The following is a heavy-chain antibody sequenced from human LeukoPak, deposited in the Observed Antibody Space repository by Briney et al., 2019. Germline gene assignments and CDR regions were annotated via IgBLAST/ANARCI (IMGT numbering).Heavy chain of an antibody. V-gene: IGHV3-11*04. CDR2: ISSSGSTI. D-gene: IGHD5-24*01. CDR1: GFTFSDYY. J-gene: IGHJ6*03. Sequence: GGSLRLSCAASGFTFSDYYMSWIRQAPGKGLEWVSYISSSGSTIYYADSVKVRFTISRDNAKNSLYLQMNSLRAEDTAVYYCARVRRWLQLAVGYYMDVWGKGTTVTVSS. CDR3: ARVRRWLQLAVGYYMDV.